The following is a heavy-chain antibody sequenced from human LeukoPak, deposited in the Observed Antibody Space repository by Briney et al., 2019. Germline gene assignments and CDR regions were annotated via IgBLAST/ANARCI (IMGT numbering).Heavy chain of an antibody. Sequence: GGSLRLSCAASGFTFSSYAMHWVRQAPGKGLEWVAVISYDGSNKYYADSVKGRFTISRDSSKNTLYLQMNSLRAEDTAVYYCARDPLFGRLFDYWGQGTLVTVSS. CDR2: ISYDGSNK. CDR3: ARDPLFGRLFDY. J-gene: IGHJ4*02. V-gene: IGHV3-30-3*01. CDR1: GFTFSSYA. D-gene: IGHD3-22*01.